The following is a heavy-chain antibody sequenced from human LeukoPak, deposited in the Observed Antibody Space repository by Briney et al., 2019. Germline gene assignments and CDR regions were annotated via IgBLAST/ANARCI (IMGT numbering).Heavy chain of an antibody. J-gene: IGHJ4*02. CDR3: ATVDYGDYLIDY. D-gene: IGHD4-17*01. CDR1: GFTFSSYS. Sequence: GGSLRLSCAASGFTFSSYSMNWVRQAPGKGLEWVSSISSSSSYIYYADSAKGRFTISRDNAKNSLYLQMNSLRAEDTAVYYCATVDYGDYLIDYWGQGTLVTVSS. V-gene: IGHV3-21*01. CDR2: ISSSSSYI.